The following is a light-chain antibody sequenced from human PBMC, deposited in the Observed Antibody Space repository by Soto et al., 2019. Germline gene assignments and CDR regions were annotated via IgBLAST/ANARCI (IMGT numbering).Light chain of an antibody. V-gene: IGLV2-8*01. J-gene: IGLJ2*01. CDR2: EVN. CDR3: SSYAGSNSVV. Sequence: QSALTQPPSASGSPGQSVTISCTGTSSDVGAYKYVSWYQQHPGKAPKLIIYEVNKRPSGVPDRFSGSKSGNTASLTVSGLQAEDEAGYYCSSYAGSNSVVFGGGTKLTVL. CDR1: SSDVGAYKY.